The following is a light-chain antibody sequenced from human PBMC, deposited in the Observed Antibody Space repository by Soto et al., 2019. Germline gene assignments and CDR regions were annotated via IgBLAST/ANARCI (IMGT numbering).Light chain of an antibody. CDR3: QVWASSSGV. CDR1: NIGNRD. Sequence: SYELTQSPSVSVAPGETASITCGGDNIGNRDVHWYQKRTGQAPVAVIYYDTNRPSGVPDRFSGYTSGNTATLTITRVEAVDEADYYCQVWASSSGVFGGGTKLTVL. V-gene: IGLV3-21*04. J-gene: IGLJ3*02. CDR2: YDT.